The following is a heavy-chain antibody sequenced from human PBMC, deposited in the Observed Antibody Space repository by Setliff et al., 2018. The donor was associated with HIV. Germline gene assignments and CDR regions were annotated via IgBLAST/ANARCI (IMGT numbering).Heavy chain of an antibody. CDR1: GYSISSGYY. J-gene: IGHJ4*02. CDR2: IYHSGST. D-gene: IGHD6-19*01. CDR3: ARRRSSGWYHYFDY. V-gene: IGHV4-38-2*02. Sequence: SETLSLTCTVSGYSISSGYYWGWIRQPPGKGLEWIGSIYHSGSTYYNPSLKSRVTISVDTSKNQFSLKLSSVTAADTAVYYCARRRSSGWYHYFDYWGQGTLVTVLL.